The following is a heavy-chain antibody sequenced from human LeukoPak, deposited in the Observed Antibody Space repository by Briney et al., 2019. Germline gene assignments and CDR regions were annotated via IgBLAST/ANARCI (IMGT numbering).Heavy chain of an antibody. CDR2: IIPIFGTA. V-gene: IGHV1-69*05. D-gene: IGHD5-12*01. J-gene: IGHJ6*02. Sequence: GASVKVSCKASGGTFSSYAISWVRQAPGQGLEWMGGIIPIFGTANYAQKFQGRVTMTTDTSTSTAYMELRSLRSDDTAVYYCARDGRFSGYTIYYYYGMDAWGQGTTVTVSS. CDR3: ARDGRFSGYTIYYYYGMDA. CDR1: GGTFSSYA.